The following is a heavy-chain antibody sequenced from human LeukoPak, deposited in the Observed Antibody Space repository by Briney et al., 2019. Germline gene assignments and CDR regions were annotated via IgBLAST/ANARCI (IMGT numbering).Heavy chain of an antibody. CDR1: GFTFSSYS. Sequence: PGGSLRLSCAASGFTFSSYSMTWVRQAPGKGLEWVSSISSSSSYIFYADSVKGRFTISRDNAKNSLYLQMNSLRAEDTAVYYCARVRSVGGQWLGALDYWGQGTLVTVSS. J-gene: IGHJ4*02. V-gene: IGHV3-21*01. CDR3: ARVRSVGGQWLGALDY. CDR2: ISSSSSYI. D-gene: IGHD6-19*01.